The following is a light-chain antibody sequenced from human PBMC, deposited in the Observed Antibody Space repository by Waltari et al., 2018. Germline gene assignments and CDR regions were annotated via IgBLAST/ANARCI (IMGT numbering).Light chain of an antibody. CDR2: EKT. CDR1: SSNIGNNY. Sequence: QSVLTQPPSVSAAPGQRVTISCSGGSSNIGNNYVSWYRQFPETAPKLLIYEKTWGPPARPGRCSGSTSGTSATLDITGLQAGDEADYYCGTWDSSLSGAVFGGGTHLTVL. V-gene: IGLV1-51*02. J-gene: IGLJ7*01. CDR3: GTWDSSLSGAV.